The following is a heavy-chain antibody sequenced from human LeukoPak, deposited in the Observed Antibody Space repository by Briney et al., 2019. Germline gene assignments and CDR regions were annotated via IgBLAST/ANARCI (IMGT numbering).Heavy chain of an antibody. D-gene: IGHD3-16*01. CDR2: ISSHGSST. J-gene: IGHJ6*02. CDR1: GFTFSKYA. CDR3: ARPLKEGGYYYGMDV. Sequence: GGSLRLSCAASGFTFSKYAMFWVRQAPGKGLEFVSAISSHGSSTYYANSLKGRFNISRDNSKNTLYLQMRSLRPEDTAVYYCARPLKEGGYYYGMDVWGQGTTVTFSS. V-gene: IGHV3-64*01.